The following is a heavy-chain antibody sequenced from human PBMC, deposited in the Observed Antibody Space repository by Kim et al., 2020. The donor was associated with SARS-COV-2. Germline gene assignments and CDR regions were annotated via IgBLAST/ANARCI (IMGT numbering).Heavy chain of an antibody. Sequence: GTTEYAASVKGRFTISRDDSKSIAYLQMNSLKTEDTAVYYCIRDGGLAYWGQGTLVTVSS. CDR3: IRDGGLAY. CDR2: GTT. V-gene: IGHV3-49*02. J-gene: IGHJ4*02. D-gene: IGHD3-10*01.